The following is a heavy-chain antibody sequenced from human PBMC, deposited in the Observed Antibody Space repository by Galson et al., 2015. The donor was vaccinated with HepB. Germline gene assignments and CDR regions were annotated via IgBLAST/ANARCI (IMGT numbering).Heavy chain of an antibody. CDR1: GFTFSSYS. CDR3: AREGRRFGELFKS. J-gene: IGHJ5*02. CDR2: ISSSSNI. Sequence: SLRLSCAASGFTFSSYSLNWVRQAPGKGLEWVSSISSSSNIYYADSVKGRFTISRDNAKNSLYLHMNSLRAEDTAVYYCAREGRRFGELFKSWGQGTLVTVSS. V-gene: IGHV3-21*01. D-gene: IGHD3-10*01.